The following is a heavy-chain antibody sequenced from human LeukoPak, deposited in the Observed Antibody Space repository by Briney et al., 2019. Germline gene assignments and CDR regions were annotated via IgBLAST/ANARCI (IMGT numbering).Heavy chain of an antibody. CDR2: IYSGGST. V-gene: IGHV3-66*01. Sequence: AGGSLRLSCAASGFTVSSNYMSWVRQAPGKGLEWVSVIYSGGSTYYADSVKGRFTISRDNSKNTLYLQMNSLRAEDTAVNYCARDIAAAGNFDYWGQGTLVTVSS. CDR1: GFTVSSNY. D-gene: IGHD6-13*01. J-gene: IGHJ4*02. CDR3: ARDIAAAGNFDY.